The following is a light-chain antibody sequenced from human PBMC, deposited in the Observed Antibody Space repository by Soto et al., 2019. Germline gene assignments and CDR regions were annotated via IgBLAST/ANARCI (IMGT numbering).Light chain of an antibody. J-gene: IGLJ1*01. CDR3: SSYTSSSTYV. CDR2: DVS. Sequence: QSALTQPASVSGSPGQSITISCTGTSSDVGGYNYVSWYQQHPGKVPKLMIYDVSNRPSGVSNRFSGSKSGNTASLTISGLQGEDEADYYCSSYTSSSTYVFGTGTKLT. V-gene: IGLV2-14*01. CDR1: SSDVGGYNY.